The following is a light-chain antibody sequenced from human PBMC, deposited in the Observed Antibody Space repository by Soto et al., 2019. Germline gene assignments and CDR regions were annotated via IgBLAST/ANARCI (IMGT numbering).Light chain of an antibody. Sequence: QSVLTQPPSASGTPGQRVTISCSGSSSNIGSNYVYWYQQLPGTAPKLLIYRNNQRPSGVPDRFSGSKSGTSASLAISGLRSADEADYYCAAWDDSLSAPWVFGGGTKLTVL. V-gene: IGLV1-47*01. J-gene: IGLJ3*02. CDR1: SSNIGSNY. CDR2: RNN. CDR3: AAWDDSLSAPWV.